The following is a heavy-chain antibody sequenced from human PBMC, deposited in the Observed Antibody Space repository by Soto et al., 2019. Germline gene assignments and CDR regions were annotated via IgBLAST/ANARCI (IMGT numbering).Heavy chain of an antibody. D-gene: IGHD5-12*01. CDR2: ISSSSTI. J-gene: IGHJ3*02. CDR3: ARDQRDGYNYGAFDI. Sequence: GGSLRLSCAASGFTFSSYSMNWVRQAPGKGLEWVSYISSSSTIYYADSVKGRFTISRDNAKNSLYLQMNSLRDEDTAVYYCARDQRDGYNYGAFDIWGQGTMVTVSS. CDR1: GFTFSSYS. V-gene: IGHV3-48*02.